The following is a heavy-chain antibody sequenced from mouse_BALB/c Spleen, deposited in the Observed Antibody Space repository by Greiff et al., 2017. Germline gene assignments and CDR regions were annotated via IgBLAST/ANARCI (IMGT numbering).Heavy chain of an antibody. J-gene: IGHJ2*01. Sequence: EVHLVESGGGLVKPGGSLKLSCAASGFTFSSYAMSWVRQTPEKRLEWVASISSGGSTYYPDSVKGRFTISRDNARNILYLQMSSLRSEDTAMYYCARGGNYIDYWGQGTTLTVSS. CDR1: GFTFSSYA. V-gene: IGHV5-6-5*01. CDR2: ISSGGST. CDR3: ARGGNYIDY.